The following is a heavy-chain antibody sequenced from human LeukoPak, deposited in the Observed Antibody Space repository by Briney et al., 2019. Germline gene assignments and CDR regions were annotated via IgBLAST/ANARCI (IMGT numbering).Heavy chain of an antibody. CDR2: IYYSGST. V-gene: IGHV4-39*07. Sequence: PSETLSLTCTVSGGSIRSYYWGWIRQPPGKGLEWIGSIYYSGSTYYNPSLKSRVTISVDTSKNQFSLKLSSVTAADTAVYYCARDYQGGYGDKTVDYWGQGTLVTVSS. D-gene: IGHD5-18*01. J-gene: IGHJ4*02. CDR3: ARDYQGGYGDKTVDY. CDR1: GGSIRSYY.